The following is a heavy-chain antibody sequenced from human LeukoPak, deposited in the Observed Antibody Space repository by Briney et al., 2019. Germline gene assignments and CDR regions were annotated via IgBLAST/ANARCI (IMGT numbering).Heavy chain of an antibody. V-gene: IGHV4-59*01. J-gene: IGHJ4*02. D-gene: IGHD7-27*01. CDR2: IYYSGST. Sequence: PSETLSLTCTVSGGSISSYYWSWIRQPPGKGLEWIGYIYYSGSTSYNPSLKSRVTISVDTSKNQFSLKLSSVTAADTAVYYCARLTVLTGVDYWGQGTLVTVSS. CDR1: GGSISSYY. CDR3: ARLTVLTGVDY.